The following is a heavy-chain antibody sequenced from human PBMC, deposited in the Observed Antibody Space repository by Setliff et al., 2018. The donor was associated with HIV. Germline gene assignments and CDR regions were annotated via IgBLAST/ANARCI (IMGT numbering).Heavy chain of an antibody. CDR1: GDSISARSSY. CDR3: ARHGVTGWTTELDA. V-gene: IGHV4-39*01. CDR2: VHRSGSC. Sequence: SETLSLTCTVSGDSISARSSYWGWIRQTPGKGLDLMGSVHRSGSCYYSPSFMSRIIVSIDTSKNQFYLQLKSVTAADTADYYCARHGVTGWTTELDAWGQGIQVTVSS. J-gene: IGHJ5*02. D-gene: IGHD2-8*01.